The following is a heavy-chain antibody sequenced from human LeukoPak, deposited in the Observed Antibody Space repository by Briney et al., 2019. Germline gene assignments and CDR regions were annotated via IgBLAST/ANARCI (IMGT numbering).Heavy chain of an antibody. D-gene: IGHD1-7*01. CDR3: ARAGTQMWFDP. J-gene: IGHJ5*02. V-gene: IGHV1-46*01. Sequence: ASVKVSCKASGYTFTSYYMHWVRQAPGQGLEWMGIINPSGGSTSYAQKFQGRVNMTKHMSTSTVYMELSSLRSEDTAVYYCARAGTQMWFDPWGQGTLVTVSS. CDR1: GYTFTSYY. CDR2: INPSGGST.